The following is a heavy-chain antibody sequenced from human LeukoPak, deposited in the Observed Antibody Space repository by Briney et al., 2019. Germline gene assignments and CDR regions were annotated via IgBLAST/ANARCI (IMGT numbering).Heavy chain of an antibody. CDR2: ISGSGGST. Sequence: GGSLRLSCAASGVTFSSYGMSWVRQAPGKGLEWVSAISGSGGSTYYADSVKGRFTISRDNSKNTLYLQMNSLRAEDTAVYYCAKSPRRRFDYWGQGTLVTVSS. V-gene: IGHV3-23*01. CDR1: GVTFSSYG. J-gene: IGHJ4*02. CDR3: AKSPRRRFDY. D-gene: IGHD6-25*01.